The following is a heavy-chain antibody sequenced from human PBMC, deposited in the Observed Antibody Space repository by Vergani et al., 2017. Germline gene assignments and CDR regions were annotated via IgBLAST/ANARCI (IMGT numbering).Heavy chain of an antibody. CDR3: TTDWYXYDSSGYAYYYFDY. Sequence: EVQLVESGGGLVKPGGSLRLSCAASGFTFSNAWMSWVRQAPGKGLEWVGRIKSKTDGGTTDYAAPVKGRFTISRDDSKNTLYLQMNSLKTEDTAVYYCTTDWYXYDSSGYAYYYFDYWGQGTLVTVSS. V-gene: IGHV3-15*01. CDR1: GFTFSNAW. D-gene: IGHD3-22*01. CDR2: IKSKTDGGTT. J-gene: IGHJ4*02.